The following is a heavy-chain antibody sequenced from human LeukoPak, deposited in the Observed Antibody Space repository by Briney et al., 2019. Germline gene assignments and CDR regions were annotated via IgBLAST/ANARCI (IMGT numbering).Heavy chain of an antibody. CDR1: GGSISSSSYY. D-gene: IGHD6-13*01. J-gene: IGHJ4*02. CDR2: IYYSGST. Sequence: PSETLSPTCTVSGGSISSSSYYWGWIRQPPGKGLEWIGSIYYSGSTYYNPSLKSRVTISVDTSKNQFSLKLSSVTAADTAVYYCAKALSSALYSSSWYPFDYWGQGTLVTVSS. CDR3: AKALSSALYSSSWYPFDY. V-gene: IGHV4-39*01.